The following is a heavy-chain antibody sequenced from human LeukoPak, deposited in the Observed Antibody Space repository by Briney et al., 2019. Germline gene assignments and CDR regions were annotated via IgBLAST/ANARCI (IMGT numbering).Heavy chain of an antibody. J-gene: IGHJ4*02. CDR3: ARTKVRFLEWLSKQPSFDY. CDR1: GYTFTGYY. CDR2: INPNSGDT. D-gene: IGHD3-3*01. Sequence: ASVKVSCKASGYTFTGYYMHWVRQAPGQGLEWMGWINPNSGDTNYAQKFQGRVTMARDTSISTAYMELSRLRSDDTAVYYCARTKVRFLEWLSKQPSFDYWGQGTLVTVSS. V-gene: IGHV1-2*02.